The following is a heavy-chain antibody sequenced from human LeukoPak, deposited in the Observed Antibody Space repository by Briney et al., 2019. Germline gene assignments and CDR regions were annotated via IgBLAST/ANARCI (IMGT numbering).Heavy chain of an antibody. CDR3: AKQMAVDYFDY. Sequence: GGSPRLSCAASGFTFSNFGMHWVRQAPGKGLEWVAVISYDGKNEYYTDSVKGRFTISRDNAKNTLYLQMNSLRAEDTAVYYCAKQMAVDYFDYWGQGTLVTVSS. V-gene: IGHV3-30*18. CDR2: ISYDGKNE. D-gene: IGHD5-24*01. CDR1: GFTFSNFG. J-gene: IGHJ4*02.